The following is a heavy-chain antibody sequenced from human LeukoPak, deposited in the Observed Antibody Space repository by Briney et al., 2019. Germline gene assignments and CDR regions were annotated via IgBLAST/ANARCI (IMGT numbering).Heavy chain of an antibody. D-gene: IGHD5-18*01. CDR3: ARGARVDTAMTDLDY. J-gene: IGHJ4*02. CDR2: INPNGGGT. Sequence: ASVKVSCKASGYTFTNYGMNWVRQAPGQGLEWMGRINPNGGGTNYAQKFQGRVTMTRDTSISTAYMDLSRLRSDDTAVYYCARGARVDTAMTDLDYWGQGSLVTVSS. V-gene: IGHV1-2*06. CDR1: GYTFTNYG.